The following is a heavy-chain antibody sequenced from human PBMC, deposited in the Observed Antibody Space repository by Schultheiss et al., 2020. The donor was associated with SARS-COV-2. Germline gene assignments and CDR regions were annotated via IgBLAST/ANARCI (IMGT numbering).Heavy chain of an antibody. D-gene: IGHD3-3*01. V-gene: IGHV4-59*12. J-gene: IGHJ4*02. CDR3: AKAGEALEWLLSYFDY. CDR2: IYYSGTT. CDR1: GGSISSYY. Sequence: GSLRLSCTVSGGSISSYYWSWIRQPPGKGLEWIGYIYYSGTTDYNPSLKSRVTISVDRSKKQFSLKMSSVTAADTAVYYCAKAGEALEWLLSYFDYWGQGTLVTVAS.